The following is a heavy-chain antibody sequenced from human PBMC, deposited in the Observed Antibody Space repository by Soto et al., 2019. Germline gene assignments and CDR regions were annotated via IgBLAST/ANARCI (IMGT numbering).Heavy chain of an antibody. V-gene: IGHV3-23*01. CDR3: LKDAWGYYFNGMDV. D-gene: IGHD7-27*01. Sequence: EVQLLESGGGLVQPGGSLRLSCAASGFPFSSYVMSWVRQAPGKGLEWVSAISGSGGSTYYADSVKGPFTISRDNSKNTLFLQMNSLRAEDTALYYCLKDAWGYYFNGMDVWGQGTTVTVSS. J-gene: IGHJ6*02. CDR2: ISGSGGST. CDR1: GFPFSSYV.